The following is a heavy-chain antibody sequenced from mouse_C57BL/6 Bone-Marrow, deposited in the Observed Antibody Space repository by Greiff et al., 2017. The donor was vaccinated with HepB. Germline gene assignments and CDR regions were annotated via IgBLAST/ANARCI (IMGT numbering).Heavy chain of an antibody. CDR3: TGGLLTTVAVDY. CDR1: GFTFSNYW. Sequence: EVKVVESGGGLVQPGGSMKLSCVASGFTFSNYWMNWVRQSPEKGLEWVAQIRLKSDNYATHYAESVKGRFTISRDDSKSSVYLQMNNLRAEDTGIYYCTGGLLTTVAVDYWGQGTTLTVSS. CDR2: IRLKSDNYAT. J-gene: IGHJ2*01. V-gene: IGHV6-3*01. D-gene: IGHD1-1*01.